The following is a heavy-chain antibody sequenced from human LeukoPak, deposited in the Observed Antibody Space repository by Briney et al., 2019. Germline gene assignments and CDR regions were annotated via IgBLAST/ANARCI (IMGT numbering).Heavy chain of an antibody. Sequence: ASVKVSCKVSGYTLTELSVHWVRQAPGKGLEWMGGFDPEDGETIYAQKFQGRVTMTEDTSTDTAYMELSSLRSEDTAVYYCATAPLLRVPRFDPWGQGTLVTVSS. D-gene: IGHD2-15*01. J-gene: IGHJ5*02. CDR1: GYTLTELS. CDR2: FDPEDGET. V-gene: IGHV1-24*01. CDR3: ATAPLLRVPRFDP.